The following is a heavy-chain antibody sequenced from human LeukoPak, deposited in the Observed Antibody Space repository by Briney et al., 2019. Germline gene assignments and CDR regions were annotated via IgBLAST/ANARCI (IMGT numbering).Heavy chain of an antibody. CDR2: ISSSSSYT. D-gene: IGHD5-12*01. CDR1: GFTFSDYY. Sequence: PGGSLRLSCAASGFTFSDYYMSWIRQAPGKGLEWVSYISSSSSYTSYADSVKGRFTISRDNAKNSLYLQMNSLRAEDTAVYYCARFKREWLRSEYYFDYWGQGTLVTVSS. V-gene: IGHV3-11*06. CDR3: ARFKREWLRSEYYFDY. J-gene: IGHJ4*02.